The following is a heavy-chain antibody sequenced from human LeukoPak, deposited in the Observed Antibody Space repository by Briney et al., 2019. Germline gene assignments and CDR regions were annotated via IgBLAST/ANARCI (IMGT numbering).Heavy chain of an antibody. CDR3: VRAYTTSGTYSEP. CDR2: IGSNGVNR. Sequence: GGSLRLSCAASGFTFSTYAMGWARQAPGKGLEWVSGIGSNGVNRYYADSAKGRFTISRDNSKNTVHLQMNSLRAEDTALYYCVRAYTTSGTYSEPWGQGTLVTVSS. V-gene: IGHV3-23*01. J-gene: IGHJ4*02. D-gene: IGHD1-1*01. CDR1: GFTFSTYA.